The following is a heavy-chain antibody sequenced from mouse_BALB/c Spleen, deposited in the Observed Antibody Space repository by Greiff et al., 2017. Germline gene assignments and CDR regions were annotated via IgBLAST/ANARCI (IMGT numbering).Heavy chain of an antibody. CDR2: IYPYNGGT. CDR3: ARGIHYDYPWFAY. V-gene: IGHV1S29*02. J-gene: IGHJ3*01. D-gene: IGHD2-4*01. CDR1: GYTFTDYS. Sequence: VQLQQSGPELVKPGASVKISCKASGYTFTDYSMHWVKQSPGKSLEWIGYIYPYNGGTGYNQKFKSKATLTVDNSSSTAYMELRSLTSEDSAVYYCARGIHYDYPWFAYWGQGTLVTVSA.